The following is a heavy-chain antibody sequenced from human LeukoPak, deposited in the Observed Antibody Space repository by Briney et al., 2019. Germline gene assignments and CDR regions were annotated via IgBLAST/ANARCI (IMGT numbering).Heavy chain of an antibody. J-gene: IGHJ4*02. Sequence: GGSLRLSCAASGFAFKNAWMSWVRQAPGKGLEWVSAISGSGGSTYYADSVKGRFTISRDNSKNTLYLQMNSLRVEDTAVYYCAKDPQFWGQGTLVTVSS. V-gene: IGHV3-23*01. CDR1: GFAFKNAW. CDR3: AKDPQF. CDR2: ISGSGGST. D-gene: IGHD5-24*01.